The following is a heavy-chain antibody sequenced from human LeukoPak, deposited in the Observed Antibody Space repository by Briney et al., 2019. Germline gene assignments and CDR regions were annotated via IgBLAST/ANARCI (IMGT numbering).Heavy chain of an antibody. CDR2: IDWDGDK. CDR1: EFSLDTAAMS. V-gene: IGHV2-70*17. Sequence: SGPALVKPPQTRTLTYTFSEFSLDTAAMSVSWIRQPPGKAPEWLARIDWDGDKFYSTSLKTRLTISKDTSKNQVVLTLTNMDRQDTATYSCARTHLRAGESATFHFDHWGQGTLVTVSS. CDR3: ARTHLRAGESATFHFDH. J-gene: IGHJ4*02. D-gene: IGHD1-14*01.